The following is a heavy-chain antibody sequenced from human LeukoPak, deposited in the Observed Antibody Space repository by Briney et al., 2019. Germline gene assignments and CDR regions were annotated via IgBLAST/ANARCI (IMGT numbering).Heavy chain of an antibody. Sequence: SVKVSCKASGGTFSSYAISWVRQAPGQGLEWMGGIIPIFGTANYAQKFQGRVTITTDESTSTAYMELSSLRSEDTAANYCASAPTPTYYYDSSGLPEGAFDIWGQGTMVTVSS. CDR2: IIPIFGTA. CDR3: ASAPTPTYYYDSSGLPEGAFDI. D-gene: IGHD3-22*01. CDR1: GGTFSSYA. V-gene: IGHV1-69*05. J-gene: IGHJ3*02.